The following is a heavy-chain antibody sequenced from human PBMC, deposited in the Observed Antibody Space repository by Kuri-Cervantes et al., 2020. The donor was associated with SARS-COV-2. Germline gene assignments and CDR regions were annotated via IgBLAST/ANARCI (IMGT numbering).Heavy chain of an antibody. J-gene: IGHJ4*02. CDR1: GYTFTSYG. D-gene: IGHD1-26*01. CDR2: ISAYNGNT. Sequence: ASVKVSCKASGYTFTSYGISWVRQAPGQGLEWMGWISAYNGNTNYAQKLQGRVTMTTDTSTSTAYMELRSLRSDDTAVYYCARHRRIVGATMEDYWGQGTLVTVSS. V-gene: IGHV1-18*01. CDR3: ARHRRIVGATMEDY.